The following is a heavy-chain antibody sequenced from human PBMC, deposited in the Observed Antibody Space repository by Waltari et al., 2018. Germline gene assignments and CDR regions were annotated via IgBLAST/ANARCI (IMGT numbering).Heavy chain of an antibody. D-gene: IGHD3-16*01. V-gene: IGHV3-48*03. CDR2: ISPTGYDK. CDR1: GFTFGGHK. J-gene: IGHJ3*01. Sequence: GGHLVPPGGSLRLSCGGPGFTFGGHKINWVRQTPATFLEWISHISPTGYDKLYAASVRGRFTISRDSAKSVFLEMSRLRAEDTGVYYCVRSLYINYGSPGFEEWGPGTMVTVS. CDR3: VRSLYINYGSPGFEE.